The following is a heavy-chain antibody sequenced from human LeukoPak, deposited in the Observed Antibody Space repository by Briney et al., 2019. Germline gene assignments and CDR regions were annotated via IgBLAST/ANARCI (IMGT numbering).Heavy chain of an antibody. J-gene: IGHJ4*02. Sequence: GVSLRLSCAASEFTVSSTYMNWVRQAPGKGLEWVSTIYSDGRAYYADSVKGRFTISRDSSKNTLYLQMNNLRVEDTAVYFCAREDKTPFSSSSAFDHWGQGTLVTVSS. CDR2: IYSDGRA. CDR3: AREDKTPFSSSSAFDH. CDR1: EFTVSSTY. D-gene: IGHD6-6*01. V-gene: IGHV3-53*01.